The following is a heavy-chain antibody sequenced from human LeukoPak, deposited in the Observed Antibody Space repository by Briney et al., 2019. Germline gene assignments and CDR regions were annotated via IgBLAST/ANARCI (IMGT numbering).Heavy chain of an antibody. CDR3: ASLKVAAPGVGWFDP. J-gene: IGHJ5*02. CDR1: GGSISSHY. V-gene: IGHV4-59*11. CDR2: LYYSWST. Sequence: PSETLSLTCTVSGGSISSHYWSWIRQPPGKGLEWIGYLYYSWSTNSNPSLKSRVTISVDTSKNQFSLKLSSVTAADTGVYYCASLKVAAPGVGWFDPWGQGTLVTVSS. D-gene: IGHD6-6*01.